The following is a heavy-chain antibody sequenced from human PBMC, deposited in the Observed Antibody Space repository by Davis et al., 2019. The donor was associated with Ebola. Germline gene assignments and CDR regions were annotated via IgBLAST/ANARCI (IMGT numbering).Heavy chain of an antibody. D-gene: IGHD3-10*01. V-gene: IGHV3-23*01. J-gene: IGHJ4*02. CDR1: GFTFSSSA. CDR2: IGGGGGSI. Sequence: GESLKISCAASGFTFSSSAMSWGRQAPGKGLEWVSSIGGGGGSIYYADSVKGRFTISRDNSKNTLYLQMNSLRAEDTAVYYCAREGLGSDRYFDYWGQGTLVTVSS. CDR3: AREGLGSDRYFDY.